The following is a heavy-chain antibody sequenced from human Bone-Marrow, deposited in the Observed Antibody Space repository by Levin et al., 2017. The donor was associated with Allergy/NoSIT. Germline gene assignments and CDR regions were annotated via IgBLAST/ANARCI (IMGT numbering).Heavy chain of an antibody. CDR1: GYTXSSYG. Sequence: ASVKVSCKASGYTXSSYGXXWXXXXXXXGLEWMGWISAYNGNTKYVQKLQGRVTMTTDSSTRIAYMELRSLRSDDTAVYYCARAPFTAPSDYWGQGTLVTVSS. CDR3: ARAPFTAPSDY. V-gene: IGHV1-18*01. J-gene: IGHJ4*02. CDR2: ISAYNGNT. D-gene: IGHD3-16*01.